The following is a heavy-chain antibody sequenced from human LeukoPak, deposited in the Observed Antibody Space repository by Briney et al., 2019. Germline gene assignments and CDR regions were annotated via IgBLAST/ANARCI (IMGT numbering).Heavy chain of an antibody. Sequence: GASVKVSCKASGYTFTGYYMHWVRQAPGQGLEWMGWINPNSGGTNYAQKFQGRVTMTRDTSISTAYMELSRLRSDDTAVYYCARAPFPDYGDYTCDYWGRGTLVTVSS. D-gene: IGHD4-17*01. CDR1: GYTFTGYY. CDR2: INPNSGGT. V-gene: IGHV1-2*02. J-gene: IGHJ4*02. CDR3: ARAPFPDYGDYTCDY.